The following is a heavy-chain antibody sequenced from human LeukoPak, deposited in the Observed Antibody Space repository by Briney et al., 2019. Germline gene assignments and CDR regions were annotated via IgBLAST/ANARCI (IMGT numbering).Heavy chain of an antibody. D-gene: IGHD6-19*01. Sequence: PSETLSLPCTVSGGSISNYHWSWIRQPAGKGLEWIGQIHTSGSTNYNPPLKSRVTVSIDTPENQLSLTIRSVTAADTAIYYCARRHISSGWSFDYWGQGTLVTVSS. J-gene: IGHJ4*02. CDR2: IHTSGST. CDR1: GGSISNYH. V-gene: IGHV4-4*07. CDR3: ARRHISSGWSFDY.